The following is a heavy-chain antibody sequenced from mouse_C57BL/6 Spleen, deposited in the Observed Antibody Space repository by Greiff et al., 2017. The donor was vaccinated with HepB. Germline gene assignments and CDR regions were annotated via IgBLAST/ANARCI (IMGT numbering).Heavy chain of an antibody. CDR3: ARVGDYPFAY. V-gene: IGHV1-69*01. CDR1: GYTFTSYW. D-gene: IGHD5-5*01. CDR2: IDPSDSYT. J-gene: IGHJ3*01. Sequence: VQLQQPGAELVMPGASVKLSCKASGYTFTSYWMHWVKQRPGQGLEWIGEIDPSDSYTNYNQKFKGKSTLTVDKSSSTAYMQLSSLTSEDSAVYYCARVGDYPFAYWGQGTLVTVSA.